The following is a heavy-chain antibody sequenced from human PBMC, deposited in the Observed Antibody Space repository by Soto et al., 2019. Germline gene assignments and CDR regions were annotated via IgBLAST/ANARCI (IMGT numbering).Heavy chain of an antibody. D-gene: IGHD6-19*01. Sequence: PGGSLRLSCAASGFTFSSYGMHWVRQAPGKGLEWVAVIWYDGSNKYYADSVKGRFTISRDNSKNTLYLQMNSLRAEDTAVYYCARDRRIAVAGTPPNGMDVWGQGTTVTVSS. J-gene: IGHJ6*02. CDR2: IWYDGSNK. CDR1: GFTFSSYG. CDR3: ARDRRIAVAGTPPNGMDV. V-gene: IGHV3-33*01.